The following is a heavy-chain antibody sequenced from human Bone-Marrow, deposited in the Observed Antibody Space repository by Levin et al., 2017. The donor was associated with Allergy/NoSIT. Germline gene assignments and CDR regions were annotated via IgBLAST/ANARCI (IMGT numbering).Heavy chain of an antibody. J-gene: IGHJ4*02. D-gene: IGHD2/OR15-2a*01. Sequence: GGSLRLSCAVSGFTFSTHTMSWVRQAPGKGPEWVSAIGGNGSPTWYADSVQGRFIISRDNSRNTVYLQMNSLRVEDTAIYYCAKPREATTSYFDNWGRGTLVTVSS. CDR3: AKPREATTSYFDN. V-gene: IGHV3-23*01. CDR2: IGGNGSPT. CDR1: GFTFSTHT.